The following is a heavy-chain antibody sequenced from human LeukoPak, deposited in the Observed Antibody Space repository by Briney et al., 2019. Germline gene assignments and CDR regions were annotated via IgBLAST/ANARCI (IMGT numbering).Heavy chain of an antibody. J-gene: IGHJ6*02. CDR1: GYTFTGYY. CDR2: INPNSGGT. D-gene: IGHD3-10*01. Sequence: ASVKVSCTASGYTFTGYYMHWVRQAPGQGLEWMGWINPNSGGTDYAQKFQGWVTMTRDTSISTAYMELSRLRSDDAAVYYCARDSGGYGMDVWGQGTTVTVSS. V-gene: IGHV1-2*04. CDR3: ARDSGGYGMDV.